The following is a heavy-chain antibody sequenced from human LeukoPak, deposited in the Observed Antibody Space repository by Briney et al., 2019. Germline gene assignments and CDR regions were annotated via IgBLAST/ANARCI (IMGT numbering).Heavy chain of an antibody. CDR2: IHTSGST. CDR3: ARARTAAAGPTAFFDY. CDR1: GGSISSYY. Sequence: SETLSLTCTVSGGSISSYYWSWIRQPPGKGLEWIGRIHTSGSTNYNPSLKSRVTMSVDTSKNLFSLKLNSVTAADTAVYYCARARTAAAGPTAFFDYWGQGILVTVSS. D-gene: IGHD6-13*01. J-gene: IGHJ4*02. V-gene: IGHV4-4*07.